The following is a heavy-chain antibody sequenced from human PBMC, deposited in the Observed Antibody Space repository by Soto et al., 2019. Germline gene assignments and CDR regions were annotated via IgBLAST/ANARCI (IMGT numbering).Heavy chain of an antibody. J-gene: IGHJ4*02. Sequence: QVQLVESGGGVVQPGRSLRLSCAASGFTFSSYAMHWVRQAPGKGLEWVAVISYDGSNKYYADYVKGRFTISRDNSKNTLYLQMNSLRAEDTAVYYCARDRGTAMEHWGQGTLVTVSS. D-gene: IGHD5-18*01. CDR3: ARDRGTAMEH. CDR1: GFTFSSYA. V-gene: IGHV3-30-3*01. CDR2: ISYDGSNK.